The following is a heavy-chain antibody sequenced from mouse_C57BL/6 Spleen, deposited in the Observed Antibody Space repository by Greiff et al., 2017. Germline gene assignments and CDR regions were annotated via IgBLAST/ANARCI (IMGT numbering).Heavy chain of an antibody. V-gene: IGHV1-52*01. D-gene: IGHD3-2*02. CDR1: GYTITSYW. J-gene: IGHJ2*01. CDR2: IDPSDSET. CDR3: ARRRDSSGYPYYFDY. Sequence: QVQLQQPGAELVRPGSSVKLSCKASGYTITSYWMHWVKQRPIQGLEWIGNIDPSDSETHYNQKFKDKATLTVDKSSSTAYMQLSSLTSEDSAVYYCARRRDSSGYPYYFDYWGQGTTLTVSS.